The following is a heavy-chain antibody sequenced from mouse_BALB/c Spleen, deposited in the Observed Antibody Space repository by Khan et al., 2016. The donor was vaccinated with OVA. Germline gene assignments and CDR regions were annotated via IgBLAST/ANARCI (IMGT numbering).Heavy chain of an antibody. J-gene: IGHJ1*01. CDR3: AGDYYGSSGYFDV. Sequence: EVQLQESGPGLVKPSQSLSLTCSVSGYSITSGYYWYWIRQPPGKQLEWMGFIRYDGNNNYSPSLKNPISITSDTSNNKFFLRLNSVTTEDTATCYCAGDYYGSSGYFDVWGAGTTVTVSS. V-gene: IGHV3-6*01. CDR2: IRYDGNN. D-gene: IGHD1-1*01. CDR1: GYSITSGYY.